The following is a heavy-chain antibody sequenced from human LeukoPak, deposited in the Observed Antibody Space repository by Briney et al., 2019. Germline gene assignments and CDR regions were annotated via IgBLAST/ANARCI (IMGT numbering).Heavy chain of an antibody. CDR1: GFTFSSYW. Sequence: GGSLRLSCAASGFTFSSYWMHWVRQAPGKGLVWVSRISSDGSSTSYADSVKGRFTISRDNAKNTLYLQMNSLRAEDTAVYYCARDHRPYYYDSSGYYPDYWGQGTLVTVSS. CDR3: ARDHRPYYYDSSGYYPDY. D-gene: IGHD3-22*01. V-gene: IGHV3-74*01. J-gene: IGHJ4*02. CDR2: ISSDGSST.